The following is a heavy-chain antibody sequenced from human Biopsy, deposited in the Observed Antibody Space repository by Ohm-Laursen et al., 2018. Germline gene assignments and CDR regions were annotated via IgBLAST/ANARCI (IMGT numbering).Heavy chain of an antibody. CDR1: GYTFTSHD. CDR2: MSPNTGNT. V-gene: IGHV1-8*01. J-gene: IGHJ4*02. D-gene: IGHD1-26*01. Sequence: AVKVSCKASGYTFTSHDINWVRQATGQGLEWMGWMSPNTGNTVYAQRFQDRVTMTSDTSTGTAYMELTSLTSDDTAVYFCARWETTLGRSLDSWGQGTLVIVSS. CDR3: ARWETTLGRSLDS.